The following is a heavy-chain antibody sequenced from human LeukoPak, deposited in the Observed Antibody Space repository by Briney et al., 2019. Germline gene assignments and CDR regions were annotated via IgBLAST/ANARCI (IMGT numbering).Heavy chain of an antibody. CDR1: GFTFSSYA. V-gene: IGHV3-23*01. Sequence: GGSLRLSCAASGFTFSSYAMSWVRQAPGKGLEWVSGIHGSGASTHYADSVKGRFTISRDNSKNTLYLQMSSLRAEDTAVYHCAKGTLYCSSTSCYVLGYYFDYWGQGTLVTVSS. CDR2: IHGSGAST. CDR3: AKGTLYCSSTSCYVLGYYFDY. J-gene: IGHJ4*02. D-gene: IGHD2-2*01.